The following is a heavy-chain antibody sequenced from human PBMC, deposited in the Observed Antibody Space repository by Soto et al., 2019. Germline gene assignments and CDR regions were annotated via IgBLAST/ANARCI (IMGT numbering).Heavy chain of an antibody. CDR1: GGSISSGGYY. J-gene: IGHJ4*02. CDR3: ARGDQDNSSGYYYPFDY. V-gene: IGHV4-31*03. D-gene: IGHD3-22*01. CDR2: IYYSRRT. Sequence: QVQLQESGPGLVKPSQTLSLTCTVSGGSISSGGYYWSWIRQHPGKGLEWIGYIYYSRRTYYNPALQRRVTISGDTSKNQCSLKLSSVTAADTAVYYCARGDQDNSSGYYYPFDYWGQGTLVTVSS.